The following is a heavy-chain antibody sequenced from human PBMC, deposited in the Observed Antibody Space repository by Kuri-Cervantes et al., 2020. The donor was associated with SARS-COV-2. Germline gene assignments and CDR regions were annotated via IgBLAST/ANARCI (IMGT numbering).Heavy chain of an antibody. CDR2: INPNSGGT. Sequence: ASVKVSCKASGYTFTGYYMHWVRQAPGQGLEWMGRINPNSGGTNYTQKLQGRVTMTTDTSTSTAYMELRSLRSDDTAVYYCARDTDPLGYYGSGDWVDVWGQGTTVTVSS. V-gene: IGHV1-2*06. D-gene: IGHD3-10*01. CDR3: ARDTDPLGYYGSGDWVDV. CDR1: GYTFTGYY. J-gene: IGHJ6*02.